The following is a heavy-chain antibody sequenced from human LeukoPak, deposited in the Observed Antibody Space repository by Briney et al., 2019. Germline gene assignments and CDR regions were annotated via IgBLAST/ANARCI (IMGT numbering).Heavy chain of an antibody. CDR3: ARDYGGNIRGYFDY. Sequence: GGSLRLSCAASGFTVSSNYMSWVRQAPGKGLEWVSVIYSGGSTYYADSVKGRFTISRHNSKNTLYLQMNSLRVEDTAVYYCARDYGGNIRGYFDYWGQGTLVTVSS. CDR1: GFTVSSNY. D-gene: IGHD4-23*01. V-gene: IGHV3-53*01. J-gene: IGHJ4*02. CDR2: IYSGGST.